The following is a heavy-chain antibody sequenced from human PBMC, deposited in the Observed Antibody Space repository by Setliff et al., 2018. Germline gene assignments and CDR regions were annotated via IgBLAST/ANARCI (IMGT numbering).Heavy chain of an antibody. Sequence: ETLRLSCAASGITFSTYSMNWVRQAPGKGLEWVSYISSRSDIIYYADSVKGRFTISRDNAKNSLYLQVNSLRAEDTAVYYCATNPRKGRSGGYYYDDPYYYYMDVWGKGTTVTVSS. CDR1: GITFSTYS. CDR2: ISSRSDII. CDR3: ATNPRKGRSGGYYYDDPYYYYMDV. D-gene: IGHD3-22*01. J-gene: IGHJ6*03. V-gene: IGHV3-48*01.